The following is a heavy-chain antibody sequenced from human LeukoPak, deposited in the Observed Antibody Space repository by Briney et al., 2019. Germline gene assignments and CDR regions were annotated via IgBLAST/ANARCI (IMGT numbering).Heavy chain of an antibody. J-gene: IGHJ5*02. Sequence: SVKVSCKASGGTFSSYAISWVRQAPGQGLEWRGGIIPIFGTANYAQKFQGRVTITTDESTSTAYMELSSLRSEDTAVYYCARALSQLGKFDPWGQGTLVTVSS. CDR1: GGTFSSYA. V-gene: IGHV1-69*05. D-gene: IGHD1-1*01. CDR2: IIPIFGTA. CDR3: ARALSQLGKFDP.